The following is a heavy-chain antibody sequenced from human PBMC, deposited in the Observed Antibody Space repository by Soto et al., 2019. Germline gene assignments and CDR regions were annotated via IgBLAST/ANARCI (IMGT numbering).Heavy chain of an antibody. V-gene: IGHV4-30-2*01. CDR2: IYHSGST. Sequence: SETLSLTCAVSGGSISSGGYSWSWIRQPPGKGLEWIGYIYHSGSTYYNPSLKSRVTISVDRSKNQFSLKLSSVTAADTAVYYCARVAAAGRNSDYWGQGTLVTVSS. CDR3: ARVAAAGRNSDY. J-gene: IGHJ4*02. CDR1: GGSISSGGYS. D-gene: IGHD6-13*01.